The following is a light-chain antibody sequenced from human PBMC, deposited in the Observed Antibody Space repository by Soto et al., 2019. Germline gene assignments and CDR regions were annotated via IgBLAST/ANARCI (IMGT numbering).Light chain of an antibody. CDR2: GAS. J-gene: IGKJ1*01. V-gene: IGKV3-15*01. CDR1: QRLSSN. CDR3: QQYINWPRT. Sequence: IVLTQSPVTLSVSPGERVTLSCRASQRLSSNLAWYQQRPGQAPRLLIYGASIRATDIPARFIGSGSGTEFTLTISSLQSEDFAVYYCQQYINWPRTFGQGTKVDNK.